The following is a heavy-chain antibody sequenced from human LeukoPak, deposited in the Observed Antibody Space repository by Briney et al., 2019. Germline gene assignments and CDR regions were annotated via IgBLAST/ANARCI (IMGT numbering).Heavy chain of an antibody. CDR3: AKQIAVAGRYYYYYYYMDV. CDR2: ISGSGGST. V-gene: IGHV3-23*01. CDR1: GFTFSSYA. D-gene: IGHD6-19*01. J-gene: IGHJ6*03. Sequence: GGSLRLSCAASGFTFSSYAMSWVRQAPGKGLEWVSAISGSGGSTYYADSVKGRFTISRDNSKNTLYLQMNNLRAEDTAVYYCAKQIAVAGRYYYYYYYMDVWGKGTTVTVSS.